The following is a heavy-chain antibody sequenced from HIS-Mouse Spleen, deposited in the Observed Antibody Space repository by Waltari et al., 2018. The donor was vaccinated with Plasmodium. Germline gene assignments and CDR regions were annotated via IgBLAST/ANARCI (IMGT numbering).Heavy chain of an antibody. CDR1: GGSFSGYY. CDR3: ARVTSSGVYWYFDL. Sequence: QVQLQQWGAGLLKPSETLSLTCAVYGGSFSGYYWSWIRQPPGKGLEWIGESNHSGSTNYNPSLNSRVTISVDTSKNQFSLKLSSVTAADTAVYYCARVTSSGVYWYFDLWGRGTLVTVSS. CDR2: SNHSGST. J-gene: IGHJ2*01. V-gene: IGHV4-34*01. D-gene: IGHD3-3*01.